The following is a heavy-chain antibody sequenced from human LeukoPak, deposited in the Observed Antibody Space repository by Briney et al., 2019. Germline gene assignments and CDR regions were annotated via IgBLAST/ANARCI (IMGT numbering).Heavy chain of an antibody. J-gene: IGHJ3*02. CDR1: GGSISSYY. CDR2: IYYSGST. CDR3: ARYLPVEPDAFDI. V-gene: IGHV4-59*08. D-gene: IGHD1-1*01. Sequence: SETLSLTCTVSGGSISSYYWSWIRQPPGKGLEWIGYIYYSGSTNYNPSLKSRVTISVDTSKNQFSLKLSPVTAADTAVYYCARYLPVEPDAFDIWGQGTMVTVSS.